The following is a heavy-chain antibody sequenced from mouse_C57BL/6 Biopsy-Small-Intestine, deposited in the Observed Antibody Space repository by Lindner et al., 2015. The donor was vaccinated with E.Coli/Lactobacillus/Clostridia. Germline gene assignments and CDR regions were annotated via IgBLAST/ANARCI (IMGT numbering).Heavy chain of an antibody. CDR2: INPGSGGT. CDR3: SSWGNFEA. Sequence: VQLQESGAELVRPGTSVKVSCKASGYAFANFLIEWVKQRPGQGLEWIGVINPGSGGTAYNEKFKGKATLTSDKSSSTAYMHLNSPTSEDSAVYFCSSWGNFEAWGQGTALTVSS. V-gene: IGHV1-54*01. CDR1: GYAFANFL. D-gene: IGHD4-1*01. J-gene: IGHJ2*01.